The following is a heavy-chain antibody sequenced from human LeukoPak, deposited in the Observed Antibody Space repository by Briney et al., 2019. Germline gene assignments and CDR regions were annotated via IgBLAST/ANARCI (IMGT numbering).Heavy chain of an antibody. D-gene: IGHD3-22*01. CDR2: ISGSGGST. J-gene: IGHJ4*02. CDR3: AKDRARTMIVVVPFDY. V-gene: IGHV3-23*01. Sequence: PGGSLRLSCAASGFTFSSYAMSWVRQAPGKGLEWVSAISGSGGSTYYADSVKGRFTISRDNSKNTLYLQMNSLRAEDTAVYYCAKDRARTMIVVVPFDYWGQGTLVTVSS. CDR1: GFTFSSYA.